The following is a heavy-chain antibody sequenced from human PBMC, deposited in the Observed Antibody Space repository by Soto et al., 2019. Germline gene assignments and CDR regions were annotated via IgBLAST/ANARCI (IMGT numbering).Heavy chain of an antibody. CDR2: IYYSGST. D-gene: IGHD3-10*01. Sequence: SETLSLTCTVSGGCISSYYWSWIRQPPGKGLEWIGYIYYSGSTNYNPSLKSRVTISVDTSKNQFSLKLSSVTAADTAVYYCARDLRYYYGSGSNNWFDPWGQGT. V-gene: IGHV4-59*01. CDR3: ARDLRYYYGSGSNNWFDP. J-gene: IGHJ5*02. CDR1: GGCISSYY.